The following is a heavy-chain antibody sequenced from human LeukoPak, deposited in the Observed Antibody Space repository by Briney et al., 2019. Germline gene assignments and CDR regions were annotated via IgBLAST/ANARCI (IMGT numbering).Heavy chain of an antibody. V-gene: IGHV3-21*01. CDR3: VYGGGYFQH. J-gene: IGHJ1*01. CDR2: ISSSSNNI. CDR1: GFTFSSYS. Sequence: PGGSLRLSCAASGFTFSSYSMDWVRQAPGKGLEWVSSISSSSNNIYYADSVKGRFTISRDNGKNSLYLLMNSLRAEDTAVCYCVYGGGYFQHWGPGTLATVSS. D-gene: IGHD4-23*01.